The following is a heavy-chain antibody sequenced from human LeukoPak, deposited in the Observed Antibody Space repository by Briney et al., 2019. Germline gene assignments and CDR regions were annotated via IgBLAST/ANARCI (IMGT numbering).Heavy chain of an antibody. CDR2: ISGSGGST. D-gene: IGHD6-13*01. Sequence: GGSLRLSCAASGFTFSSYAVSWVRQAPGKGLEWVSAISGSGGSTYYADSVKGRFTIPRDNSKNTLYLQMNSLRAEDTAVYYCAKGPGIAAAGYFGYWGQGTLVTVSS. J-gene: IGHJ4*02. V-gene: IGHV3-23*01. CDR3: AKGPGIAAAGYFGY. CDR1: GFTFSSYA.